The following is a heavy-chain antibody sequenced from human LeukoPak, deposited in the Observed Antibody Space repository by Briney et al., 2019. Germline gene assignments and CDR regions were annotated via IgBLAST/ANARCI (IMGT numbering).Heavy chain of an antibody. Sequence: GGSLRLSCKTSGFSFGEHALSWVRQAPGKGLEWVSAVSGSGGTTYYADSVKGRFTISRDNSRNTLYLQMNSLRAEDTAVYYCARGTLAGYFLGFWGQGTLVTVSS. CDR3: ARGTLAGYFLGF. V-gene: IGHV3-23*01. J-gene: IGHJ4*02. CDR1: GFSFGEHA. D-gene: IGHD3-9*01. CDR2: VSGSGGTT.